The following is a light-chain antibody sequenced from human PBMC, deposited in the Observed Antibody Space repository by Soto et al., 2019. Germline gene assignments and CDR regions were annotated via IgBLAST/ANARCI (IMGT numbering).Light chain of an antibody. Sequence: QSALTQPASVSGSPGQSITISCTGTSNDVGGFNYVSWYQQHPGKAPKLMIYDVTNRPSGVSYRFSGSKSGNTASLTISGLQAEDEADYYCNSYTSSSTYVFGTGTKLTV. CDR2: DVT. CDR1: SNDVGGFNY. V-gene: IGLV2-14*03. J-gene: IGLJ1*01. CDR3: NSYTSSSTYV.